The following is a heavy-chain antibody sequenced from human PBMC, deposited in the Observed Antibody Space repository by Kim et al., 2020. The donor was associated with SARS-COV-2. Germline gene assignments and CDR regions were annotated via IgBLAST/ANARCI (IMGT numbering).Heavy chain of an antibody. CDR3: ARDSPQAPEYDDFWSGLRTSGFDP. CDR2: ISSSSSYI. D-gene: IGHD3-3*01. J-gene: IGHJ5*02. CDR1: GFTFSSYS. Sequence: GGSLRLSCAASGFTFSSYSMNWVRQAPGKGLEWVSSISSSSSYIYYADSVKGRFTISRDNAKNSLYLQMNSLRAEDTAVYYCARDSPQAPEYDDFWSGLRTSGFDPWGQGTLVTVSS. V-gene: IGHV3-21*01.